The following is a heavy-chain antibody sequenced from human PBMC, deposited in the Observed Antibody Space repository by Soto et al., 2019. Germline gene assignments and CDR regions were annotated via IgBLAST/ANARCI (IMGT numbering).Heavy chain of an antibody. CDR2: IIPIFTTP. D-gene: IGHD6-13*01. CDR3: AREVAADGTFREDVFDI. CDR1: GGTFSNHA. Sequence: QVQLVQSGAEVKKPGSSVKVSCKASGGTFSNHAINWVRQAPGQGLEWMGRIIPIFTTPDYAQRFQGRVTITADESTITAYMELSSMKHDDTAVYYCAREVAADGTFREDVFDIWGQGTMVTVSS. J-gene: IGHJ3*02. V-gene: IGHV1-69*12.